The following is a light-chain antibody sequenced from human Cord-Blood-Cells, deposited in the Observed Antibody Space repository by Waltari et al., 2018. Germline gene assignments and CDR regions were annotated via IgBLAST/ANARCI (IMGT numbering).Light chain of an antibody. J-gene: IGLJ2*01. CDR2: RAS. V-gene: IGLV3-9*01. CDR1: NIGSKN. Sequence: SYELTQPLSVSVALGQTARITCGGNNIGSKNVHWYQQKPGQAPVLVIYRASNRPSGIPERFSGSNSGNTATLTISRAQAGDEADYYCQVWDSSTAGVVFGGGTKLTVL. CDR3: QVWDSSTAGVV.